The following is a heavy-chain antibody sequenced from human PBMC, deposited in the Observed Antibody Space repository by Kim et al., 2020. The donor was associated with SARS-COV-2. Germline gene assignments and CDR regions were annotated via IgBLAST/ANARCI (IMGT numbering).Heavy chain of an antibody. CDR2: INHSGST. D-gene: IGHD1-20*01. CDR3: ARGVGYKDDY. CDR1: GGSFSGYY. V-gene: IGHV4-34*01. J-gene: IGHJ4*02. Sequence: SETLSLTCAVYGGSFSGYYWSWIRQPPGKGLEWIGEINHSGSTNYNPSLKSRVTISVDTSKNQFSLKLSSVTAADTAVYYCARGVGYKDDYWGQGTLVTVSS.